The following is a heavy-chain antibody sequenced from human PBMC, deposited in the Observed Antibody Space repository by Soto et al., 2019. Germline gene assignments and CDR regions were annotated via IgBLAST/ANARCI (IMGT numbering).Heavy chain of an antibody. Sequence: QVQLQESGPGLVKPSQTLSLTCTVSGGSISSGGYYWSWIRQHPGKGLEWIGYIYNSGSTYYNPSLKSRVTISVATSEHQCSLKLSSVTAADTAVYYCARAYNGYAYYFDYWGQGTLVTVSS. J-gene: IGHJ4*02. CDR2: IYNSGST. D-gene: IGHD5-12*01. CDR3: ARAYNGYAYYFDY. CDR1: GGSISSGGYY. V-gene: IGHV4-31*03.